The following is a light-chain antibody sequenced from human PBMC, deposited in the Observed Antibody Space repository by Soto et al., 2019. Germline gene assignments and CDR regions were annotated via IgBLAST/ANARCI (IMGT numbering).Light chain of an antibody. CDR1: QSVSTN. Sequence: EIVMTQSPATLSVSPGESATLSCRASQSVSTNLAWYQQRPGQAPSLVIYGASARATGVPARFSGGGSGTEFTLTISSLQSEDFVVYYCQHYNNWPFTFGQGTKLEIK. CDR2: GAS. J-gene: IGKJ2*01. CDR3: QHYNNWPFT. V-gene: IGKV3-15*01.